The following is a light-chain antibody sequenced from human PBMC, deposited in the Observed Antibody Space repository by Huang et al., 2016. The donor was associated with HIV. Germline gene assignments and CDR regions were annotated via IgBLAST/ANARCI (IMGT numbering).Light chain of an antibody. CDR2: GAS. V-gene: IGKV3-15*01. CDR3: QQYNNWPPAT. J-gene: IGKJ3*01. Sequence: EIVMTQSPATLSVSPGERATLSCRASQSVSSNLAWYQQKPGQAPRLLSYGASTMATGIPARFSGSGSGTEFTLTISSLQSEDFAVYYCQQYNNWPPATFGPGTKVDIK. CDR1: QSVSSN.